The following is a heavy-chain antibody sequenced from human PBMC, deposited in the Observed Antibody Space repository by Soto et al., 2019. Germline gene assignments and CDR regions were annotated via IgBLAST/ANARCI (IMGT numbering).Heavy chain of an antibody. V-gene: IGHV4-39*01. CDR1: GGSISCSSYY. J-gene: IGHJ6*02. D-gene: IGHD3-16*02. Sequence: SETLSLTCTVSGGSISCSSYYWGWIRQPPGKGLEWIGSIYYSGSTYYNPSLKSRVTISVDTSKNQFSLKLSSVTAADTAVYYCARHSRLGELSSLYYYYGMDVWGQGTTVTVSS. CDR3: ARHSRLGELSSLYYYYGMDV. CDR2: IYYSGST.